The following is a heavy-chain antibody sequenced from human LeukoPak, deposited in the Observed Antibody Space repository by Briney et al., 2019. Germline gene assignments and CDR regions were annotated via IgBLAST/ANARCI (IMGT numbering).Heavy chain of an antibody. CDR2: IYSGGST. D-gene: IGHD3-10*01. CDR3: AGVMVRGVFRKDYYYMDV. V-gene: IGHV3-53*01. CDR1: GFTVSSNY. J-gene: IGHJ6*03. Sequence: PGGPLRLSCAASGFTVSSNYMSWVRQAPGKGLEWVSVIYSGGSTYYADSVKGRFTISRDNSKNTLYLQMNSLRAEDTAVYYCAGVMVRGVFRKDYYYMDVWGKGTTVTVSS.